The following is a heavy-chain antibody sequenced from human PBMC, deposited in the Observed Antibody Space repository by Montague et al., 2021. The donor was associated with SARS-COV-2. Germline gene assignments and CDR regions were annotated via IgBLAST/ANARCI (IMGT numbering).Heavy chain of an antibody. D-gene: IGHD4-11*01. Sequence: SETLSLTCIVSGGPISGFYWSWIRQPAGKGLEWLRRIYPGGDTTYEPSLESRVSMSIDMSKNEVSVRLTSVTAADTAVYYCVRGSSNWHFDLWGQGILVTVSS. CDR3: VRGSSNWHFDL. CDR2: IYPGGDT. CDR1: GGPISGFY. V-gene: IGHV4-4*07. J-gene: IGHJ4*02.